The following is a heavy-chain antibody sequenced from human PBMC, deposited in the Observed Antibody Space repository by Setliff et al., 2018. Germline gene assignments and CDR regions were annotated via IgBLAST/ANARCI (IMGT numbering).Heavy chain of an antibody. D-gene: IGHD3-16*01. CDR3: ARDTLTLGDITLFDY. Sequence: KTSETLSLTCNVSGGSISSYYWTWIRQPPGKGLEWFGYFYHSGSTNYNPSLKGRVTMTSDTSRNQLSLKLNSVSAADTAIYYCARDTLTLGDITLFDYWGQGTLVTVSS. V-gene: IGHV4-59*12. CDR2: FYHSGST. CDR1: GGSISSYY. J-gene: IGHJ4*02.